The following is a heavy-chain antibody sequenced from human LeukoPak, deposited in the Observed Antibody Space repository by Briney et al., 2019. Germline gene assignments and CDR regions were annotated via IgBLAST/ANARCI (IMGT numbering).Heavy chain of an antibody. Sequence: ASVKVSCKASGYTFTSYDINWVRQATGQGLEWMGWMNPNSGNTGYAQKFQGRVTMTRNTFISTAYMELSSLRSEDTAVYYCARTPTFGDYFGYYYGMDVWGQGTTVTVSS. CDR2: MNPNSGNT. V-gene: IGHV1-8*01. CDR3: ARTPTFGDYFGYYYGMDV. D-gene: IGHD4-17*01. J-gene: IGHJ6*02. CDR1: GYTFTSYD.